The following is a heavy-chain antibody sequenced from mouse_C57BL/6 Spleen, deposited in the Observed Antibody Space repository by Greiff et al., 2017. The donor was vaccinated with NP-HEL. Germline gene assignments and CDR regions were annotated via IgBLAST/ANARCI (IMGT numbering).Heavy chain of an antibody. J-gene: IGHJ2*01. CDR2: ISDGGSYT. Sequence: EVQLQESGGGLVKPGGSLKLSCAASGFTFSSYAMSWVRQTPEKRLEWVATISDGGSYTYYPDNVKGRFTISRDNAKNNLYLQMSHLKSEDTAMYYCAREDGYYPFDYWGQGTTLTVSS. V-gene: IGHV5-4*01. D-gene: IGHD2-3*01. CDR1: GFTFSSYA. CDR3: AREDGYYPFDY.